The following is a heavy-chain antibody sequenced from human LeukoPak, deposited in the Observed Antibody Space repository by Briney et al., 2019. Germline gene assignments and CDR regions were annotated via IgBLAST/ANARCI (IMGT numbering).Heavy chain of an antibody. Sequence: GESLRIFCKGSGYMFTTYWITWVRQMPGKGLEWMGRIDPSDSYTNYSPSFQGHVTISADRSITTAYLQWSSLKASDTAIYYCFGPFEYWGQGTLVTVSS. J-gene: IGHJ4*02. CDR1: GYMFTTYW. CDR2: IDPSDSYT. V-gene: IGHV5-10-1*01. CDR3: FGPFEY. D-gene: IGHD3-16*01.